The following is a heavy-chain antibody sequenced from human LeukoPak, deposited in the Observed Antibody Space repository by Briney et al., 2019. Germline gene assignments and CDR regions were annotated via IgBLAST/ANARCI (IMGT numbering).Heavy chain of an antibody. V-gene: IGHV3-43*02. CDR1: GFTFDDYA. D-gene: IGHD3-3*01. CDR2: ISGDGGST. Sequence: PGGSLRLSCAASGFTFDDYAMHWVRQAPGKGLECVSLISGDGGSTYYADSVKGRFTISRDNSKNSLYLQMNSLRTEDTALYYCAKDRGYDFWSGYFDYWGQGTLVTVSS. J-gene: IGHJ4*02. CDR3: AKDRGYDFWSGYFDY.